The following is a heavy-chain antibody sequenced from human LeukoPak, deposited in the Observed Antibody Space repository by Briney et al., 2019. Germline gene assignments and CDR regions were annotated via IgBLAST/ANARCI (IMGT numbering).Heavy chain of an antibody. D-gene: IGHD2-15*01. CDR2: ISAYNGNT. CDR3: ARAGCSGGSCYSVKPFDY. V-gene: IGHV1-18*01. CDR1: GYTFTSYG. Sequence: ASVTVSCKASGYTFTSYGISWVRQAPGQGLEWMGWISAYNGNTNYAQKLQGRVTMTTDTSTSTAYMELRSLRSDDTAVYYCARAGCSGGSCYSVKPFDYWGQGTLVTVSS. J-gene: IGHJ4*02.